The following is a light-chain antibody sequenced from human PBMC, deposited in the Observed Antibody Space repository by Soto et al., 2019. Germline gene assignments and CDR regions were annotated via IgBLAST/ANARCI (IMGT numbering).Light chain of an antibody. CDR1: QSINNW. J-gene: IGKJ4*01. V-gene: IGKV1-5*03. CDR3: QQYKSFSLT. Sequence: DIQMTKSPSTMSPSVGDRVTINCRASQSINNWLACYQQKPWKAPKLLLYKTSDLESGVPSRFSGSGSGTEFSLTISSLQPDYFATYYCQQYKSFSLTFGGGTRGAVK. CDR2: KTS.